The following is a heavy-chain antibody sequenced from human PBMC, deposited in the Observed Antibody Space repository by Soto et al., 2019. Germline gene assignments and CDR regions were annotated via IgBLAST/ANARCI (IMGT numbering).Heavy chain of an antibody. Sequence: PSETLSLTCAVYGGSFSGYYWGWIRQPPGKGLEWIGEINHSGSTNYTPSLKSRVTISVDTSKNQFSLKLSSVTAADTAVYYCAREGPRIAALAQVLVNWFDPWGQGTLVTVSS. CDR2: INHSGST. V-gene: IGHV4-34*01. CDR3: AREGPRIAALAQVLVNWFDP. CDR1: GGSFSGYY. J-gene: IGHJ5*02. D-gene: IGHD6-6*01.